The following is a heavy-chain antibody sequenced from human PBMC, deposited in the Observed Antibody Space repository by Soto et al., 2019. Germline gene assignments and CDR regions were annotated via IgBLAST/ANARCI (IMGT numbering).Heavy chain of an antibody. CDR3: ARHPPNYYDSSATGGGY. Sequence: GASVKVSCKASGYTFTSYAMHWVRQAPGQRLEWMGWINAGNGNTKYSQKFQGRVTITRDTSASTAYMELSSLRSEDTAVYYCARHPPNYYDSSATGGGYWGQGTLVTVSS. D-gene: IGHD3-22*01. CDR2: INAGNGNT. V-gene: IGHV1-3*01. CDR1: GYTFTSYA. J-gene: IGHJ4*02.